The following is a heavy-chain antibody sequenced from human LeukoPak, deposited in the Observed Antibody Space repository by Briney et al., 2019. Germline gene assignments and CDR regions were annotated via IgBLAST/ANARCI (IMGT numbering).Heavy chain of an antibody. CDR1: GGSFSGYY. V-gene: IGHV4-34*01. CDR2: INHSGST. CDR3: ARHRLTGTTGGWFDP. Sequence: SETLSLTCAVYGGSFSGYYWSWVRQPPGKGLEWIGEINHSGSTNYNPSLKSRVTISVDMSKNQFSLKLSSVTAADTAVYYCARHRLTGTTGGWFDPWGQGTLVTVSS. D-gene: IGHD1-20*01. J-gene: IGHJ5*02.